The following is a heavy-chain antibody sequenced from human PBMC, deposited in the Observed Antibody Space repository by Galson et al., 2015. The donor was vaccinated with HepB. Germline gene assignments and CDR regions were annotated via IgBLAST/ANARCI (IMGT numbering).Heavy chain of an antibody. CDR2: ISYDGSNK. V-gene: IGHV3-30*18. CDR1: GFTFSSYG. Sequence: SLRLSCAASGFTFSSYGMHWVRQAPGKGLEWVAVISYDGSNKYYADSVKGRFTISRDNSKNTLYLQMNSLRAEDTAVYYCAKWAWDLNVADYWGQGTLVTVSS. J-gene: IGHJ4*02. D-gene: IGHD1-26*01. CDR3: AKWAWDLNVADY.